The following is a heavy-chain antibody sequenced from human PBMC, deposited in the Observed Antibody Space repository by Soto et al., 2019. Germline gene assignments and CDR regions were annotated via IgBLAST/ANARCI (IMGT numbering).Heavy chain of an antibody. Sequence: GGSLRLSCAASGFTSSNHGMHWVRQAPGKGLEWVAVIWSDGNNRYYADSVKGRFTISRDNSKNTVYLQMNSLRAEDTAVYYCVRGDNWNDEASDYWGQGTLVTVSS. V-gene: IGHV3-33*08. CDR3: VRGDNWNDEASDY. J-gene: IGHJ4*02. D-gene: IGHD1-1*01. CDR2: IWSDGNNR. CDR1: GFTSSNHG.